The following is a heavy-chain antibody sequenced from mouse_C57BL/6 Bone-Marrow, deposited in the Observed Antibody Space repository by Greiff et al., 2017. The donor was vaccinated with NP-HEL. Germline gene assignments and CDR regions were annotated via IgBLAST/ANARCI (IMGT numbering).Heavy chain of an antibody. J-gene: IGHJ2*01. Sequence: VQLQQPGAELVKPGASVKLSCKASGYTFTSYWMHWVKQRPGQGLEWIGMIHPNSGSTNYNEKFKSKATLTVDKSSSTAYMQLSSLTSEDSAVYYCGRLRLNAVDFDYWGQGTTLTVSS. V-gene: IGHV1-64*01. CDR2: IHPNSGST. CDR1: GYTFTSYW. CDR3: GRLRLNAVDFDY. D-gene: IGHD2-12*01.